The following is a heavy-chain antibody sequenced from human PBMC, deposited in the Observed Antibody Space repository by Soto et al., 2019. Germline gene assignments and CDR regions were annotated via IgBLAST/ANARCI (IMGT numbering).Heavy chain of an antibody. CDR2: ISSDGSVK. D-gene: IGHD2-15*01. J-gene: IGHJ4*02. V-gene: IGHV3-30*03. CDR1: GFTFNTYA. CDR3: ARKEGNCYVGRCAGDH. Sequence: QVQLVESGGGVVQPGTSLRLSCAASGFTFNTYAMHWVRQAPGKGLEWVAVISSDGSVKFYADSVKGRFTISRDNSKNTLDLKMNSLRTEDTAGYYLARKEGNCYVGRCAGDHWGKGPLVTVSS.